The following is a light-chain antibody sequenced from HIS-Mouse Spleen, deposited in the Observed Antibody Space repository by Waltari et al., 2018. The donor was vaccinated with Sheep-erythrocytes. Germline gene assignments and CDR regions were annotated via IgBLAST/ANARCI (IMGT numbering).Light chain of an antibody. CDR2: DDS. CDR3: QVWDSSSDPVV. V-gene: IGLV3-21*02. J-gene: IGLJ2*01. Sequence: SYVLTQPPSVSVAPGQTARITCGGNNIGSKSVHWYQQKPGQAPVLVVYDDSDRPSGIPGRFSGSHSGNTATLTIGRVEAGDEADYYCQVWDSSSDPVVFGGGTKLTVL. CDR1: NIGSKS.